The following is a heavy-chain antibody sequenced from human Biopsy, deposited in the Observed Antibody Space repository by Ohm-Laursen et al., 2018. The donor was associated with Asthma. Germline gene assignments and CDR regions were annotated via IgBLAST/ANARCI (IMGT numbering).Heavy chain of an antibody. CDR3: ARAVDYSHYYGIDV. CDR2: ISVYNGNT. D-gene: IGHD3-10*01. CDR1: GYTFNSAG. Sequence: VSVTVSRKTSGYTFNSAGITWVRQAPGQGLEWMGWISVYNGNTKVAQKLQDRVTMITDTSTSTAYMELRSLRSDDTAVYFCARAVDYSHYYGIDVWGQGTTVTVS. J-gene: IGHJ6*02. V-gene: IGHV1-18*01.